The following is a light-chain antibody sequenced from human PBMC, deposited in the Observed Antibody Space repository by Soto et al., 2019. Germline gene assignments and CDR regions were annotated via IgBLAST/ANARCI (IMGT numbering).Light chain of an antibody. Sequence: QSALTQPPSASGSPGQSVTISCTGTSSDVGGYNFVSWYQQHPGKAPKLMIYEVNKRPSGVPDRFSVSKSGNTASLTVSGLQAEDEADYYCTSYAGSNNLDVVGGGPKLTVL. CDR1: SSDVGGYNF. J-gene: IGLJ2*01. CDR3: TSYAGSNNLDV. V-gene: IGLV2-8*01. CDR2: EVN.